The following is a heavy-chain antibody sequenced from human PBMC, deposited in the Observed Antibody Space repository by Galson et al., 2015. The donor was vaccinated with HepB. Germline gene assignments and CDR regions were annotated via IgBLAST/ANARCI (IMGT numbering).Heavy chain of an antibody. J-gene: IGHJ4*02. D-gene: IGHD3-3*01. V-gene: IGHV1-18*01. CDR1: GYTFTSYG. Sequence: SVKVSCKASGYTFTSYGISWVRQAPGQGLEWMGWISTYKGTTNYAEKVQGRVTMTTDTSTSTAYMELRSLSSDDTAVYYCAGDQPYDFWSGYYSGQSGYFDFWGQGTLVTVSS. CDR3: AGDQPYDFWSGYYSGQSGYFDF. CDR2: ISTYKGTT.